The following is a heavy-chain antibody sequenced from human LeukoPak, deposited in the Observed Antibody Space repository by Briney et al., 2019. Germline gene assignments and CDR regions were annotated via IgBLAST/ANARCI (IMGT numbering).Heavy chain of an antibody. D-gene: IGHD3-22*01. V-gene: IGHV3-43D*03. Sequence: GGSLRLSCAASGFTFDDYAMHWVRQAPGKGLEWVSLISWDGGSTYYADSVKGRFTISRDNSKNSLYLQMNSLRAEDTALYYCARGDYDSSGYQRIWGIDYWGQGTLVTVSS. CDR1: GFTFDDYA. CDR3: ARGDYDSSGYQRIWGIDY. J-gene: IGHJ4*02. CDR2: ISWDGGST.